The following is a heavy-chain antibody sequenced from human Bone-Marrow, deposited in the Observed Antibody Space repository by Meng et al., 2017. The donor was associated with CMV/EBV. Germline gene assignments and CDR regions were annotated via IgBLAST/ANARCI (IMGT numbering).Heavy chain of an antibody. Sequence: GGSLRLSCAASGFHVRSNYMAWVRQAPGKGLEWVSVIYSGGIHSDGDTYHTDSVKGRFAISRDNSKNTLYLQMNSLRAEDTAVYYCEGRYYGVDAFDIWGQGTMVTVSS. V-gene: IGHV3-66*02. D-gene: IGHD3-10*01. CDR3: EGRYYGVDAFDI. J-gene: IGHJ3*02. CDR2: IYSGGIHSDGDT. CDR1: GFHVRSNY.